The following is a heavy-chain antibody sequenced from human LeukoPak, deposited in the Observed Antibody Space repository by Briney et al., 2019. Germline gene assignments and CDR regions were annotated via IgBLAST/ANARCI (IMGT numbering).Heavy chain of an antibody. D-gene: IGHD3-10*01. CDR2: ISSSSSYI. CDR1: GFTFSSYS. V-gene: IGHV3-21*01. CDR3: ARDSPITMVRGVINYGAGQSDY. Sequence: PGGSLRLSCAASGFTFSSYSMNCVRQAPGKGLEWVSSISSSSSYIYYADSVKGRFTISRDNAKNSLYLQVNSLRAEDTAVYYCARDSPITMVRGVINYGAGQSDYWGQGTLVTVSS. J-gene: IGHJ4*02.